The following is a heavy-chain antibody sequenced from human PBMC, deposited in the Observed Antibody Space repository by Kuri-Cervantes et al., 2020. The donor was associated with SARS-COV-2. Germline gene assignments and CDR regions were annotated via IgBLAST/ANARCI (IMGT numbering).Heavy chain of an antibody. D-gene: IGHD6-6*01. CDR1: GGSFSGYY. Sequence: SETLSLTCAVYGGSFSGYYWSWIRQPLGKGLEWIGEINHSGSTNYNPSPKSRVTISVDTSKNQFSLKLSSVTAADTAVYYCARGKQLADFDYWGQGTLVTVSS. CDR2: INHSGST. CDR3: ARGKQLADFDY. J-gene: IGHJ4*02. V-gene: IGHV4-34*01.